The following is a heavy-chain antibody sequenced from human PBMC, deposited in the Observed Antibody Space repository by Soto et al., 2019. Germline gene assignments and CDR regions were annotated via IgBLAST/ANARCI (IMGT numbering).Heavy chain of an antibody. CDR3: VRAIGHYGMDV. Sequence: EVQLVESGGGLVQPGGSLRLSCVASGFIFSNCWMYWVRQAPGMGLVWVSHINSDGSYTTYADSVKGRFTISRDNAKNTVYLQMNSLRAEDTAVYYCVRAIGHYGMDVWGRGTTVTVSS. D-gene: IGHD3-22*01. J-gene: IGHJ6*02. CDR2: INSDGSYT. V-gene: IGHV3-74*01. CDR1: GFIFSNCW.